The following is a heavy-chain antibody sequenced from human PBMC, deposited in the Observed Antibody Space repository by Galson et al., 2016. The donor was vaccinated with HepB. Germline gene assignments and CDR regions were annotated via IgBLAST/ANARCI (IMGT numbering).Heavy chain of an antibody. CDR2: ISYDASDK. D-gene: IGHD2-15*01. CDR1: GFTFSSFG. J-gene: IGHJ4*02. CDR3: AKEGCSGGSCYSSFDF. V-gene: IGHV3-30*18. Sequence: SLRLSCAASGFTFSSFGMHWDRQAPGKGLEWVAAISYDASDKYYADSVKGRFTISRDNSKNTLYLQMNSLRAEDTALYYCAKEGCSGGSCYSSFDFGGQGTLVTVSP.